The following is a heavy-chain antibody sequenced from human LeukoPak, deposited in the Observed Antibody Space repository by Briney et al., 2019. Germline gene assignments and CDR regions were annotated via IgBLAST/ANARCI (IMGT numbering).Heavy chain of an antibody. V-gene: IGHV3-30-3*01. Sequence: GGLLRPSCGAFGLTLSSYAMHWVRQAPGKGLEGVAVISYVGRIQYSADSVNDRFTSSRDNSKNTLYLQMNSLRAEDTAVYYCARVRTPVRTTVTTLYYYYYYYGMDVWGQGTTVTVSS. J-gene: IGHJ6*02. CDR2: ISYVGRIQ. D-gene: IGHD4-17*01. CDR3: ARVRTPVRTTVTTLYYYYYYYGMDV. CDR1: GLTLSSYA.